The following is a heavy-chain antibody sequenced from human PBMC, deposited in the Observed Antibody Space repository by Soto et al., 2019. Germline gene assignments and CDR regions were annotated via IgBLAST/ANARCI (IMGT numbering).Heavy chain of an antibody. Sequence: PSETLSLTCAVYGGSFSGYYWSWIRQPPGEGLEWIGEINHSGSTNYNPSLKSRVNISVDTSKNQFSLKLSSVTAADTAVYYCARTLRIAARYYYYYMDVWGKGTTVTVSS. D-gene: IGHD6-6*01. V-gene: IGHV4-34*01. J-gene: IGHJ6*03. CDR1: GGSFSGYY. CDR2: INHSGST. CDR3: ARTLRIAARYYYYYMDV.